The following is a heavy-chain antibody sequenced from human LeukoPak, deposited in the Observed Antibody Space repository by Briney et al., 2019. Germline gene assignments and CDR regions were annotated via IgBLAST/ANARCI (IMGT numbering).Heavy chain of an antibody. D-gene: IGHD3-22*01. Sequence: GGSLRLSCAASGFTFSSYSMNWVRQAPGKGLEWVANIKQDGSEKYYVDSVKGRFTISRDNAKNSLYLQMNSLRAEDTAVYYCARASQWFGYYYWFDYWGQGTLVTVSS. CDR1: GFTFSSYS. CDR3: ARASQWFGYYYWFDY. J-gene: IGHJ4*02. CDR2: IKQDGSEK. V-gene: IGHV3-7*01.